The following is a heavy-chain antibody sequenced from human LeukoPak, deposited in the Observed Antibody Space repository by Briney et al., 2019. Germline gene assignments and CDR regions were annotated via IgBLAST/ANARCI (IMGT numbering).Heavy chain of an antibody. J-gene: IGHJ4*02. V-gene: IGHV5-51*01. CDR3: ARRAGSSSWYVSGNFDY. CDR2: IYPGDSDT. D-gene: IGHD6-13*01. Sequence: GEALEISCEGSGYSFTSYWIGWGRPMPGKGVGWMGIIYPGDSDTRYSPSFQGQVTISADKSISTAYLQWSSLKASDTAMYYCARRAGSSSWYVSGNFDYWGQGTLVTVSS. CDR1: GYSFTSYW.